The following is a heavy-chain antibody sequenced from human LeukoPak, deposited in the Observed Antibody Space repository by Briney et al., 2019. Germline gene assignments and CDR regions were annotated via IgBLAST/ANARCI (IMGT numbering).Heavy chain of an antibody. CDR3: AKRHNGRHYLFDY. D-gene: IGHD2-8*01. J-gene: IGHJ4*02. CDR2: ISYDGSNK. V-gene: IGHV3-30*18. Sequence: GGSLRLSCAASGFTFNNYGMHWVRQAPGKGLEWVAVISYDGSNKYYADSLKDRFTISRDNSKNTLYLQMNSLRAEDTAVYYCAKRHNGRHYLFDYWGQGTLVTVSS. CDR1: GFTFNNYG.